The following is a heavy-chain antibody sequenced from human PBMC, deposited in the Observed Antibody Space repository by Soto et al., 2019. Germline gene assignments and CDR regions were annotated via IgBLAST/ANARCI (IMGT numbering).Heavy chain of an antibody. CDR3: ARRNREDGYYYDSSRHFGMDV. Sequence: SVKVSCKASGGTFSSYAISWVRQAPGQGLEWMGGIIPIFGTANYAQKFQGRVTITADESTITAYMELSSLRSDDTAVYYCARRNREDGYYYDSSRHFGMDVWGQGTTVTVSS. J-gene: IGHJ6*02. V-gene: IGHV1-69*13. CDR2: IIPIFGTA. D-gene: IGHD3-22*01. CDR1: GGTFSSYA.